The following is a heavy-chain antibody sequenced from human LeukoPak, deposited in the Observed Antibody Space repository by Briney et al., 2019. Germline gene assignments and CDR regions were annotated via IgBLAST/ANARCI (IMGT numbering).Heavy chain of an antibody. CDR1: GFTFSSYA. CDR3: AKGRLRYCSAGTCYPFDY. CDR2: ITDSGDNA. D-gene: IGHD2-15*01. J-gene: IGHJ4*02. Sequence: PGGSLRLSCAASGFTFSSYAMSWVRQAPGKGLEWVSAITDSGDNAIYADSVKGRFTISRDNSKNTLYLQMNSLRPEDTAVYYCAKGRLRYCSAGTCYPFDYWGQGALVTVSS. V-gene: IGHV3-23*01.